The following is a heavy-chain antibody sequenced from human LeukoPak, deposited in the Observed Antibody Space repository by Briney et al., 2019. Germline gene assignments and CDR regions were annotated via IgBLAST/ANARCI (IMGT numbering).Heavy chain of an antibody. CDR3: ARGPRITIFGVVMANDAFDI. V-gene: IGHV1-2*02. CDR2: INPKSGGT. D-gene: IGHD3-3*01. CDR1: GYTFTSYS. Sequence: ASVKVSCKASGYTFTSYSMNWVRQAPGQGLEWMGWINPKSGGTVYAQKFQGRVTMTRDTSSSTAYMELSRLRFDDTVVYYCARGPRITIFGVVMANDAFDIWGQGTMVTVSS. J-gene: IGHJ3*02.